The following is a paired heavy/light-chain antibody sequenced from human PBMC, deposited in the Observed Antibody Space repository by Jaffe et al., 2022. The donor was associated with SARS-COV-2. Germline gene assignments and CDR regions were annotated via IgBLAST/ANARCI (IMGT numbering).Light chain of an antibody. J-gene: IGLJ1*01. CDR3: AAWDDSLKGYV. CDR1: SSNIGGNA. CDR2: ADS. Sequence: QSVLTQPPSASGTPGQRVSISCSGGSSNIGGNAVNWYQQLPGRAPKLLICADSQRPAGVPGRFSGSKSGTSASLAISELQSEDEADYYCAAWDDSLKGYVFGPGTKVTVL. V-gene: IGLV1-44*01.
Heavy chain of an antibody. CDR1: GISFSNFN. D-gene: IGHD6-13*01. Sequence: EDHLVESGGGLVKPGGSLRLSCAASGISFSNFNMAWVRQAPGKGLEWVSSISSSGNYTYYADSVRGRFTISRDNAKNSLYLQMNSLRAEDTAVYFCARDSLEELASNYFYYGLDLWGQGTTVTVSS. CDR3: ARDSLEELASNYFYYGLDL. J-gene: IGHJ6*02. V-gene: IGHV3-21*06. CDR2: ISSSGNYT.